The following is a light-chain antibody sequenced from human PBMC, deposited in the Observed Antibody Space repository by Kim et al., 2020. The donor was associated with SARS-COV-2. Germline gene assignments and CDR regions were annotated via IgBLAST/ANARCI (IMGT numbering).Light chain of an antibody. CDR2: LDS. CDR1: NIGSKI. CDR3: QVWDSSSDHYV. V-gene: IGLV3-21*04. J-gene: IGLJ1*01. Sequence: SSELTQPPSVSVAPGKTARITCGEYNIGSKIVHWYQQKPGQAPVLVIYLDSDRPSGIPERFSGSNSGNTATLTISRVEAGDEADYYCQVWDSSSDHYVFGTGTKVTVL.